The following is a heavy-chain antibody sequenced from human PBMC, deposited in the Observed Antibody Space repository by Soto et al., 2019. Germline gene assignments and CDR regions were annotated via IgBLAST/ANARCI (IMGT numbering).Heavy chain of an antibody. CDR2: IYYSGCT. CDR3: ARGPSGASDY. CDR1: GDSISSGDYY. D-gene: IGHD2-15*01. V-gene: IGHV4-30-4*01. J-gene: IGHJ4*02. Sequence: SETLSLTCTVSGDSISSGDYYWSWIRQPPGKGLEWIGYIYYSGCTYYNPSLKSRATISVDTSKNQFSLKLISVTAADTAVYFCARGPSGASDYWGQGTLVTVSS.